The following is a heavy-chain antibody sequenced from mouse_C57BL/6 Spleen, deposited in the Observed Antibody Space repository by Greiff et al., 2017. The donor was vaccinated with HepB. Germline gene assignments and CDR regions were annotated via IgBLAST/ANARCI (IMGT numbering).Heavy chain of an antibody. CDR3: ARQVTTVVEDWYFDV. D-gene: IGHD1-1*01. J-gene: IGHJ1*03. V-gene: IGHV5-9*01. CDR1: GFTFSSYT. CDR2: ISGGGGNT. Sequence: EVKLEESGGGLVKPGGSLKLSCAASGFTFSSYTMSWVRQTPEKRLEWVATISGGGGNTYYPDSVKGRFTISRDNAKNTLYLQMSRLRSEDTALYYCARQVTTVVEDWYFDVWGTGTTVTVSS.